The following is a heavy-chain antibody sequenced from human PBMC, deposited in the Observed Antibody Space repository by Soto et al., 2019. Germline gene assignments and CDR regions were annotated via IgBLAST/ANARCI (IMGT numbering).Heavy chain of an antibody. CDR3: ATDLLPFDY. CDR2: ISSSSRPI. V-gene: IGHV3-48*02. CDR1: GFTFSTYS. D-gene: IGHD3-22*01. Sequence: HPGGSLRLSCAASGFTFSTYSMTWVRQAPGKGLEWVSYISSSSRPIYYADSVRGRFTISRDNAKNSLYLQMNSLRDEDTAVYYCATDLLPFDYWGQGTLVTVSS. J-gene: IGHJ4*02.